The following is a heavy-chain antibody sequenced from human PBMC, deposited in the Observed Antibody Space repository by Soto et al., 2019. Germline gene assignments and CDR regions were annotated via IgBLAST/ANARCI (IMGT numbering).Heavy chain of an antibody. D-gene: IGHD2-2*01. V-gene: IGHV3-21*01. Sequence: GGSLRLSCVASAFTFNNFPMHWVRQAPGKGLQWLASITTTSTYKYYADSVKGRFSISRDNAKNSLYLKLTNLRSEDTAVYYCAREKCSSTSCNHGMDVWGLGTTVTVSS. CDR3: AREKCSSTSCNHGMDV. CDR1: AFTFNNFP. J-gene: IGHJ6*02. CDR2: ITTTSTYK.